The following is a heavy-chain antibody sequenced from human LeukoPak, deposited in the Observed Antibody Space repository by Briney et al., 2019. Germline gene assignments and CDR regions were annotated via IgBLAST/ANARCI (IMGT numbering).Heavy chain of an antibody. J-gene: IGHJ4*02. D-gene: IGHD3-10*01. CDR3: ARDKKSGESSEIDY. Sequence: GGSLRLSCAASGFTFSSYSMNWVRPAPGKGLGWVPSISSSSSYIYYADSVKGRFTISRDNAKNTLNLQMNSLGAEDTAVYYCARDKKSGESSEIDYWGQGTLVTVSS. CDR1: GFTFSSYS. CDR2: ISSSSSYI. V-gene: IGHV3-21*01.